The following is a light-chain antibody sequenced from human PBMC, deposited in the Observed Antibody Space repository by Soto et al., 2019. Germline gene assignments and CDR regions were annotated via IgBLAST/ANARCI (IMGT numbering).Light chain of an antibody. V-gene: IGKV1-27*01. CDR2: AAS. CDR1: QGIRNY. J-gene: IGKJ3*01. Sequence: DIQMTQSPPSLSASVGDRVTITCRASQGIRNYVAWYQQIPGKAPKLLIYAASTLQSGVPSRFSGSGSGTDFTITINGLQREDVATCSCEKYSSVPVFGPGTKVDIK. CDR3: EKYSSVPV.